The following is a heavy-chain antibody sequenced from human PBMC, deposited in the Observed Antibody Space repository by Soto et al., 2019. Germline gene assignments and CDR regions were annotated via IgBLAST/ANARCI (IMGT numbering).Heavy chain of an antibody. D-gene: IGHD3-3*01. V-gene: IGHV3-30*18. CDR3: AKDYDFWSGYYTPQGDYYYGMDV. CDR1: GFTFSSYG. J-gene: IGHJ6*02. CDR2: ISYDGSNK. Sequence: GGSLRLSCAASGFTFSSYGMHWVRQAPGKGLEWVAVISYDGSNKYYADSVKGRFTISRDNSKNTLYLQMNSLRAEDTAVYYCAKDYDFWSGYYTPQGDYYYGMDVWGQGTTVTVSS.